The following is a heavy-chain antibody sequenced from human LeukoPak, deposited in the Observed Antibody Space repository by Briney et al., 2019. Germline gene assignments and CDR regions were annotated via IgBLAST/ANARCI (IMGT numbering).Heavy chain of an antibody. V-gene: IGHV1-2*02. CDR3: ARDLRPANL. D-gene: IGHD1-7*01. CDR2: IHPASANT. Sequence: ASVKVSCKPSGYTFTEHFIHWVRQAPGQGLQYMGWIHPASANTVYAQMFHGRVTLTRDTPATTTYMELSGLRSDDTAVYYCARDLRPANLWGQGTLVTVSS. CDR1: GYTFTEHF. J-gene: IGHJ4*02.